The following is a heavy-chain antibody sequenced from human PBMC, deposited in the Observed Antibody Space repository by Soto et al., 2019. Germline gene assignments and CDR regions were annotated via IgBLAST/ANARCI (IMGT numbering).Heavy chain of an antibody. CDR1: SGAISSYN. V-gene: IGHV4-59*01. J-gene: IGHJ4*02. CDR3: ARGTSWQLPFDY. Sequence: ESLTVSCAGSSGAISSYNWSGIRQPPGKRLEWIGYISYTGSTDYNPSLKSRVTISGDTSKNQFSLTVSSVTAADTAVHYCARGTSWQLPFDYWGQGTLVTVSA. CDR2: ISYTGST. D-gene: IGHD6-13*01.